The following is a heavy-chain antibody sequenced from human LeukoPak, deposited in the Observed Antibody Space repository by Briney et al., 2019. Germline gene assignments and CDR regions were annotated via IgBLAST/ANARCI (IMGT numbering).Heavy chain of an antibody. Sequence: SETLSLTCTVFGGSVSSYYWTWIRQPPGKGLEWIGYIYTSGGTNYNPSLSSRVTISVDTSKNQFSLNLSSVTAADTAVYYCARRHHYYYYMDVWGKGTTVTVSS. V-gene: IGHV4-4*09. J-gene: IGHJ6*03. CDR1: GGSVSSYY. CDR3: ARRHHYYYYMDV. CDR2: IYTSGGT.